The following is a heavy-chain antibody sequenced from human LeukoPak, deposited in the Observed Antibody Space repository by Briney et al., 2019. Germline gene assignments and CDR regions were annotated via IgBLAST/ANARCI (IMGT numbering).Heavy chain of an antibody. CDR2: IWYDGSNK. D-gene: IGHD1-14*01. CDR1: GFTFSSDG. Sequence: GGCLRLSCAASGFTFSSDGMHWVRQAPGKGREWVAVIWYDGSNKYYADPVKGRFTISRDNSQNTLYLQMNSLRLEDTAVYYCANGSDAFDLWGQGTMVTVSS. CDR3: ANGSDAFDL. V-gene: IGHV3-30*02. J-gene: IGHJ3*01.